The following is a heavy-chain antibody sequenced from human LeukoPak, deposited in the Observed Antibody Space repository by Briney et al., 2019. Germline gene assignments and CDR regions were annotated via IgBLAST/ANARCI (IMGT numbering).Heavy chain of an antibody. J-gene: IGHJ4*02. Sequence: GASVKVSCKASGYTFTSYDINWVRQATGQGPEWMGWMNPSGGHTNYAQSLQGRVTITRNTSTSTAYMDLSRLRSEDTAVYYCTRRSVAGTFDYWGQGTLVTVSS. CDR2: MNPSGGHT. CDR1: GYTFTSYD. CDR3: TRRSVAGTFDY. V-gene: IGHV1-8*01. D-gene: IGHD6-19*01.